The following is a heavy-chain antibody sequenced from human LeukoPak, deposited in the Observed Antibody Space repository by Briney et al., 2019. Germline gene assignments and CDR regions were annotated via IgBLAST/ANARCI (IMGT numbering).Heavy chain of an antibody. V-gene: IGHV1-69*05. Sequence: SVKVSCKASGGTFSSYAISWVRQAPGQGLEWMGGIIPIFGTANYAQKFQGRVTITTDESTSTAYMELSSLRSEDTAVYYCARQDPYGSGISPLDYWGQGTLVTVSS. J-gene: IGHJ4*02. CDR3: ARQDPYGSGISPLDY. D-gene: IGHD3-10*01. CDR1: GGTFSSYA. CDR2: IIPIFGTA.